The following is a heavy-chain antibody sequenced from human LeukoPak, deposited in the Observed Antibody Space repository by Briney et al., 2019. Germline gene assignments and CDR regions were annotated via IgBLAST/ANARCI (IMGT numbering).Heavy chain of an antibody. CDR2: LYHRGST. J-gene: IGHJ3*02. V-gene: IGHV4-38-2*02. Sequence: SETLSLTCIVSGGSTSSSYWGWIRQPPGKGLEWVGSLYHRGSTYYNPSLKSRVTISVDTSKNQFSLKLSSVTAADTAVYYCARLKRDCSGGSCYWDAFDIWGQGTMVTVSS. D-gene: IGHD2-15*01. CDR1: GGSTSSSY. CDR3: ARLKRDCSGGSCYWDAFDI.